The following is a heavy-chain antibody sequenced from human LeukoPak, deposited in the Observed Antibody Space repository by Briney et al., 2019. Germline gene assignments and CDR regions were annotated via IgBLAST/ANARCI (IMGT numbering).Heavy chain of an antibody. CDR2: IRFDGRNI. D-gene: IGHD6-13*01. CDR1: GFTFSSYG. V-gene: IGHV3-30*02. Sequence: PGGSLRLSCAAPGFTFSSYGMNWVCQAPGKGLEWVAFIRFDGRNIYYADSVKGRFTISRDNSKNTLYLQMNSLRGEDTAVYYCAKAVGYSSSYLGYWGQGTLVTVSS. J-gene: IGHJ4*02. CDR3: AKAVGYSSSYLGY.